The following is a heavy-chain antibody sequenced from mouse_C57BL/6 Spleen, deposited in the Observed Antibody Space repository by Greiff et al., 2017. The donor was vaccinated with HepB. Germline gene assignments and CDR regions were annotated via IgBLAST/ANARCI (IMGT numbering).Heavy chain of an antibody. Sequence: EVKLQESGGGLVQPGGSMKLSCVASGFTFSNYWMNWVRQSPEKGLEWVAQIRLKSDNYATHYAESVKGRFTISRDDSKSSVYLQMNNLRAEDTGIYYCIYYSWFAYWGQGTLVTVSA. CDR1: GFTFSNYW. J-gene: IGHJ3*01. CDR3: IYYSWFAY. CDR2: IRLKSDNYAT. D-gene: IGHD2-1*01. V-gene: IGHV6-3*01.